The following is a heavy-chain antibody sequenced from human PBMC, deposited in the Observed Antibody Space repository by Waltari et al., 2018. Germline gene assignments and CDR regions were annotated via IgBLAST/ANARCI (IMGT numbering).Heavy chain of an antibody. CDR3: ARGGPYCSSTSCYSNWFDP. CDR2: IYHSGST. V-gene: IGHV4-30-2*01. D-gene: IGHD2-2*01. J-gene: IGHJ5*02. Sequence: QVQLQESGPGLVKPSQTLSLTCAVSGGSISSGGYSWSRIRQPPGKGLEWIGYIYHSGSTYYNPSLKSRVTISVDRSKNQFSLKLSSVTAADTAVYYCARGGPYCSSTSCYSNWFDPWGQGTLVTVSS. CDR1: GGSISSGGYS.